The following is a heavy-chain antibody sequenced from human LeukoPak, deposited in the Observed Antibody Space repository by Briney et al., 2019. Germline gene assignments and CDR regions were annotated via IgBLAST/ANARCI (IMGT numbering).Heavy chain of an antibody. V-gene: IGHV3-7*01. CDR1: GFTLSSYW. D-gene: IGHD6-19*01. J-gene: IGHJ4*02. Sequence: PGGTLRLSCAASGFTLSSYWMSWVRQAPGKGLEWVANIKQDGSEKYYVDSVKGRFTISRDNAKNSLYLQMNSLRAEDTAVYYCARDLMYSSGWYEVFDYWGQGTLVTVSS. CDR2: IKQDGSEK. CDR3: ARDLMYSSGWYEVFDY.